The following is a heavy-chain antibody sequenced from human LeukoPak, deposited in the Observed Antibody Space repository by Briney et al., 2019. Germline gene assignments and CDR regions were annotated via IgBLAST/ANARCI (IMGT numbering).Heavy chain of an antibody. CDR2: TYYSGNT. Sequence: SETLSLTCTVSDGSMRSYYWSWIRQPPGKGLEWIGYTYYSGNTNYNPSLKSRVTISVDTSKNQFSLKVSSVTAADTAVYYCARVFHDSSGYPLDYWGQGTLVTVSS. CDR1: DGSMRSYY. J-gene: IGHJ4*02. CDR3: ARVFHDSSGYPLDY. D-gene: IGHD3-22*01. V-gene: IGHV4-59*01.